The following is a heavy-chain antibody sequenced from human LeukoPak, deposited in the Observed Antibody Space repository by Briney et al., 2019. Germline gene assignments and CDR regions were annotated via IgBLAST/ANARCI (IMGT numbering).Heavy chain of an antibody. CDR3: TRRRELLGLYAFDI. CDR1: WFTSSGSA. J-gene: IGHJ3*02. Sequence: GASQIFSCAAAWFTSSGSAVHWGRQAGGKLLELGGRIRSKSNSYSTAYSPSVKGRFTISRDDSKNTAYLQMNSLKTEDTAVYYCTRRRELLGLYAFDIWGQGTMVTVSS. CDR2: IRSKSNSYST. D-gene: IGHD1-26*01. V-gene: IGHV3-73*01.